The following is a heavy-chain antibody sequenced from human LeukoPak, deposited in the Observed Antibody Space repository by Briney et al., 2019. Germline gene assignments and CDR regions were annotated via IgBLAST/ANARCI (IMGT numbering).Heavy chain of an antibody. CDR3: AKHSENYGDSCLDDY. CDR1: GVTFCPYW. CDR2: IKPDGSGK. V-gene: IGHV3-7*01. D-gene: IGHD2-21*02. Sequence: GGCLRLSSAASGVTFCPYWMSWVREAPGKGVECVANIKPDGSGKYYEDCGKGGCTISRDNSKNSLYLQMNSLRADDTAVYYCAKHSENYGDSCLDDYWGEGTLVTVSS. J-gene: IGHJ4*02.